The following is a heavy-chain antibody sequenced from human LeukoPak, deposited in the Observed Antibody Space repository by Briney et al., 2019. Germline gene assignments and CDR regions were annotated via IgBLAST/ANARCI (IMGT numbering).Heavy chain of an antibody. Sequence: SETLSLTCTVSGGSISSGSYYWSWIRQPAGKGLEWIGRIYTSGSTNYNPSLKSRVTISIDTSKNQFSLKLRSVTAADTAVYYCARHEDYYGSGRHFDYWGQGTLVTVSS. J-gene: IGHJ4*02. CDR1: GGSISSGSYY. D-gene: IGHD3-10*01. V-gene: IGHV4-61*02. CDR2: IYTSGST. CDR3: ARHEDYYGSGRHFDY.